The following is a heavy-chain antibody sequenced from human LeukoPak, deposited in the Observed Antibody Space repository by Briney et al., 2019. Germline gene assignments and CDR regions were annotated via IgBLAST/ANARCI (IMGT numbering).Heavy chain of an antibody. V-gene: IGHV3-30*12. D-gene: IGHD5-24*01. J-gene: IGHJ4*02. CDR1: GLTFRNLG. Sequence: GGSLKLSCAASGLTFRNLGIHWVRQAPGKGLEWGAFVEKDGGTKYYADSVKGRFTLSRDNSKSTLFLQMHSLRAEDTAVYYCASVARVGGGYGYNSGLFDYWGQGTLVTVSS. CDR3: ASVARVGGGYGYNSGLFDY. CDR2: VEKDGGTK.